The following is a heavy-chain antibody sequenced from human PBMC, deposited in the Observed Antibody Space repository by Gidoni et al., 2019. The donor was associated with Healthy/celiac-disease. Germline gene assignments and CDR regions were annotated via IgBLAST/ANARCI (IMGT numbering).Heavy chain of an antibody. V-gene: IGHV3-33*01. J-gene: IGHJ4*02. CDR1: GFTFSSYG. CDR3: ARDRQWLVRGGGFDY. D-gene: IGHD6-19*01. Sequence: QVQLVESGGGVVQPGRSLRLSCAASGFTFSSYGMHWVRQAPGKGLEWVAVIWYDGSNKYYADSVKGRFTISRDNSKNTLYLQMNSLRAEDTAVYYCARDRQWLVRGGGFDYWGQGTLVTVSS. CDR2: IWYDGSNK.